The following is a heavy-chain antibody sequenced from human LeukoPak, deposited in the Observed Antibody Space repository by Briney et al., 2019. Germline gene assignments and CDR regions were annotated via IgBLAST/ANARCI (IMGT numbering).Heavy chain of an antibody. CDR3: ASYDFWSGYFHAFDI. Sequence: ASVKVSCKASGGTFSSYAISWVRQAPGQGLEWMGWINPNSGGTNYAQKFQGRVTMTRDTSISTAYMELSRLRSDDTAVYYCASYDFWSGYFHAFDIWGQGTMVTVSS. CDR1: GGTFSSYA. CDR2: INPNSGGT. V-gene: IGHV1-2*02. D-gene: IGHD3-3*01. J-gene: IGHJ3*02.